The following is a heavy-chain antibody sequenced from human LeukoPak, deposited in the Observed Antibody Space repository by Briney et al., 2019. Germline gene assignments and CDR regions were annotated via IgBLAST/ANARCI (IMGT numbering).Heavy chain of an antibody. CDR1: GGSISSSSYY. V-gene: IGHV4-39*01. Sequence: SETLSLTCTVSGGSISSSSYYWGWIRQPPEKGLEWIGSFYYSGSTYYNPSLKSRVTISVDTSKNQFSLKLSSVTAADTAVYYCARKIGSGDGFDYWGQGTLVTVSS. J-gene: IGHJ4*02. CDR2: FYYSGST. CDR3: ARKIGSGDGFDY. D-gene: IGHD5-24*01.